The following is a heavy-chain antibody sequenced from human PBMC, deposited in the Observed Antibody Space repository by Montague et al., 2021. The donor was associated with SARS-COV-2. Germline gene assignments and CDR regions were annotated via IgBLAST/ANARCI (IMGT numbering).Heavy chain of an antibody. CDR2: IYQSGST. J-gene: IGHJ4*02. D-gene: IGHD3-10*01. Sequence: SETLSLTCTVSGGSISSSNWWGCVRQPPAKGLEWIGGIYQSGSTNYNPSLRSRVTISVDKSKNQFSLKLRSVTAADTAVYYCARERVGPTWALNYFDHWGQGTLVSVSS. V-gene: IGHV4-4*02. CDR3: ARERVGPTWALNYFDH. CDR1: GGSISSSNW.